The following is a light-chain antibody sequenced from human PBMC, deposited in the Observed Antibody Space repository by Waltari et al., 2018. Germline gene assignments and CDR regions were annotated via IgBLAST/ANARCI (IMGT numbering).Light chain of an antibody. CDR3: QHSYDPPYT. CDR2: TAS. Sequence: DIQMTQSPSSLSASVGDRVTLTCRASQTVTTSLNWYQQKPGKAPKLLIYTASTLHSGVPSRFSGSGYGTDFTLTISTLQPEDFATYYCQHSYDPPYTFGQGTKLESK. V-gene: IGKV1-39*01. J-gene: IGKJ2*01. CDR1: QTVTTS.